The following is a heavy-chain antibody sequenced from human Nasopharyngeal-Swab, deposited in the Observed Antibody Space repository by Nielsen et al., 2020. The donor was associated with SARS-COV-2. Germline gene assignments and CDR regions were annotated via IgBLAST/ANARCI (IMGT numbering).Heavy chain of an antibody. V-gene: IGHV1-46*01. J-gene: IGHJ2*01. CDR1: GYTFTSYY. Sequence: ASVKVSCKASGYTFTSYYMHWVRQAPGQGLEWMGIINPSGGSTSYAQKFQGRVTMTTDTSTSAAYMELRSLRSDDTAVYYCARGYSGTYATYWYFDLWGRGTLVTVSS. CDR2: INPSGGST. D-gene: IGHD1-26*01. CDR3: ARGYSGTYATYWYFDL.